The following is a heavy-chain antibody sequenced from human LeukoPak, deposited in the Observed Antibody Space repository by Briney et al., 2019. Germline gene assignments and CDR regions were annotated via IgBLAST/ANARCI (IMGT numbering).Heavy chain of an antibody. CDR3: TKAMATITGPFEY. V-gene: IGHV3-30*18. D-gene: IGHD5-24*01. CDR1: GFIFSGYG. J-gene: IGHJ4*02. Sequence: PGGSLRLSCTVSGFIFSGYGMNWVRQAPGKGLEWVAVISFDGNNKYYADSVKGRFTISRDNSKNTLYVQMNSLRAEDTAIYYCTKAMATITGPFEYWGQGTLVAVSS. CDR2: ISFDGNNK.